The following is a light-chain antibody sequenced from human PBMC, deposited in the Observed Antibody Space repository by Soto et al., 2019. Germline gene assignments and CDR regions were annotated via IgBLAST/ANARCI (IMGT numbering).Light chain of an antibody. V-gene: IGKV3-11*01. J-gene: IGKJ4*01. CDR2: DAS. CDR3: QQRSDSPST. CDR1: QSVSRY. Sequence: EIVLTQSPATLSLSPGDRATLSCRASQSVSRYLAWYQQKPGQAPRLLIYDASNMHTGIPARFSGSGSGTDFTLTISSLEPEDFAVYYCQQRSDSPSTFGGGTKVQIK.